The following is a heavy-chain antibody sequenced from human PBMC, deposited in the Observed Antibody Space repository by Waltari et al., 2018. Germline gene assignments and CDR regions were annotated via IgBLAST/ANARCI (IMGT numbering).Heavy chain of an antibody. J-gene: IGHJ4*01. V-gene: IGHV1-2*02. D-gene: IGHD6-25*01. CDR2: INRKSGGT. CDR3: GRGLSIAAASIVDF. CDR1: GYSFSAYY. Sequence: QVQLVQSGAEVKKPGASVKVSCKASGYSFSAYYMHWVRQAPGQGLEWMGGINRKSGGTNYAQKFQGRVTMTGDTSISTGYMEVRGLRFDDTAVYFCGRGLSIAAASIVDFWGRGTLVTVSS.